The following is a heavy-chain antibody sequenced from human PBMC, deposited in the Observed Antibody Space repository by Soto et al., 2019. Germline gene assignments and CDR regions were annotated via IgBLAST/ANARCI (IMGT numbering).Heavy chain of an antibody. CDR2: IYKSGSA. Sequence: ETLSLTCIVSGGSVSSASHYWSWIRQPPGKGLEWIGFIYKSGSANYNPSLKSRATISVDTSKIQFSLKLSSVTAADTAVYYCAKHFYGSGSYWNFDYWGQGTLVTVSS. D-gene: IGHD3-10*01. V-gene: IGHV4-61*01. CDR3: AKHFYGSGSYWNFDY. J-gene: IGHJ4*02. CDR1: GGSVSSASHY.